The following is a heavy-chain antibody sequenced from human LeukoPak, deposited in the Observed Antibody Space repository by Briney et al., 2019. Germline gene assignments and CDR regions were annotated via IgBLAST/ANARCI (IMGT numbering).Heavy chain of an antibody. J-gene: IGHJ6*03. V-gene: IGHV1-8*01. CDR2: MNPNSGNT. CDR1: GYTFTSYD. D-gene: IGHD6-6*01. CDR3: ARRRSSIAAFYYYYMDV. Sequence: GASVEVSFKASGYTFTSYDINWVRQATGQGLEWMGWMNPNSGNTGYAQKFQGRVTMTRNTSISTAYMELSSLRSEDTAVYYCARRRSSIAAFYYYYMDVWGKGTTVTVSS.